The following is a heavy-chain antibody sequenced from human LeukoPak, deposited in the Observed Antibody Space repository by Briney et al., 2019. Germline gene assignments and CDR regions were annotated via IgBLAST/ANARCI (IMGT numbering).Heavy chain of an antibody. V-gene: IGHV1-2*02. Sequence: GASVKVSCKASGYTFTGYYMHWVRQAPGQGLEWMGGINPNSGGTNYAQKFQGRVTMTRDTSISTAYMELSRLRSDDTAVYYCARDETLIAAAGINWFDPWGQGTLVTVSS. CDR1: GYTFTGYY. J-gene: IGHJ5*02. D-gene: IGHD6-13*01. CDR2: INPNSGGT. CDR3: ARDETLIAAAGINWFDP.